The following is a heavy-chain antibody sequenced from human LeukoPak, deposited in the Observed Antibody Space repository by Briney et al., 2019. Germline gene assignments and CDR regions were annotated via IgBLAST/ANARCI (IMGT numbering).Heavy chain of an antibody. CDR2: IYNGGDT. Sequence: GGSLRLSCAASGFSVISNYVSWVRQAPGKGLEWVSVIYNGGDTYYADSVKGRFTISRHNSKNTLSLQMNNMRPEDTAVYYCARDRGSHYYDSSTPSWYFDHWGRGTLVIVSS. CDR1: GFSVISNY. D-gene: IGHD3-22*01. J-gene: IGHJ2*01. V-gene: IGHV3-53*04. CDR3: ARDRGSHYYDSSTPSWYFDH.